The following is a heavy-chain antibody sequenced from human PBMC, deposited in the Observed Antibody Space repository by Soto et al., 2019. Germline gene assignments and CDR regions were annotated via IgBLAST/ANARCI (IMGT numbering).Heavy chain of an antibody. CDR1: GFTFSSYW. CDR2: INSDGSST. V-gene: IGHV3-74*01. CDR3: AREFRDSSGYPPFDY. J-gene: IGHJ4*02. Sequence: GGSLRLSCAASGFTFSSYWMHWVREAPGKGLVWVSRINSDGSSTSYADSVKGRFTISRDNAKNTLYLQMNSLRAEDTAVYYCAREFRDSSGYPPFDYWGQGTLVTVSS. D-gene: IGHD3-22*01.